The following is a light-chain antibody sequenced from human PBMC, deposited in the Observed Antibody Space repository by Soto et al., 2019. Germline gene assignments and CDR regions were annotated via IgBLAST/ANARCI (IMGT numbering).Light chain of an antibody. V-gene: IGKV1-39*01. CDR2: AAS. J-gene: IGKJ2*01. CDR1: QSISSY. Sequence: DIQMTQAPSSLSASVGDRVTITCRASQSISSYLNWYQQKPGKAPKLLIYAASSLQSGVPSRFSGSGSVTDFTLTISSLQLEDFASYYCQQYNSYSRLYTFGQGTKLEIK. CDR3: QQYNSYSRLYT.